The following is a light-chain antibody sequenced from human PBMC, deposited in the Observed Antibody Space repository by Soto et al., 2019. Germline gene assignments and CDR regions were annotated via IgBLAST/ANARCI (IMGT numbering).Light chain of an antibody. V-gene: IGKV3-20*01. CDR3: QQYDSSPPT. J-gene: IGKJ1*01. Sequence: EIVLTQSPGTLSLSPGERATLSCRASQSVNSNYLAWYQRKPGQSPRLLIYGASNRATDIPYRFSASGSGTDFTLTITRLEAEDFAVYYCQQYDSSPPTFGRGTKVEVK. CDR2: GAS. CDR1: QSVNSNY.